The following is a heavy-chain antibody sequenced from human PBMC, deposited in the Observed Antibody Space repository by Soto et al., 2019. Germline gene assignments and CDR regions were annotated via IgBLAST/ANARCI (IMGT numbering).Heavy chain of an antibody. CDR2: ISHSGST. Sequence: QVQLQQWGAGLLKPSETLSLTCGVYGGSFSAYYWSWIRQPPGKGLERIGEISHSGSTNYNPSLKSRITTSLDTSKNPLSLKLSSVTAADTAVCYWAIRYSSSPKYCHHWGQGTLVTVSS. D-gene: IGHD6-13*01. V-gene: IGHV4-34*01. J-gene: IGHJ1*01. CDR1: GGSFSAYY. CDR3: AIRYSSSPKYCHH.